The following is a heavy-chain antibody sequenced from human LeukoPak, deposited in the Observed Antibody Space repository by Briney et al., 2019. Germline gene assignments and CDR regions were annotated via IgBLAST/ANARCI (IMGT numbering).Heavy chain of an antibody. J-gene: IGHJ6*03. D-gene: IGHD3-22*01. V-gene: IGHV4-34*01. CDR3: TRGSIAYYYMDV. CDR1: GGSFSGYY. CDR2: INHSGRT. Sequence: PSETLSLTCAVYGGSFSGYYWSWIRQPPEKGLEWIGEINHSGRTNYNPSLRSRVTISVDTSKNQFSLKLSSVTAADTAVYYCTRGSIAYYYMDVWGKGTTVTISS.